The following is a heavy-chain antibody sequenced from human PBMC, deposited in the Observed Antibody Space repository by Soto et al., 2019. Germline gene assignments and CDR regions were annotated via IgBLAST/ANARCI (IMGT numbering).Heavy chain of an antibody. CDR2: INAGNGNT. Sequence: ASVKVSCKASGYTFTSYAMHWVRQAPGQRLEWMGWINAGNGNTKYSQKFQGRVTITRDTSASTAYMELSSLRSEDTAVYYCARAVTESDYDILTGPLYYFDYWGQGTLVTVSS. J-gene: IGHJ4*02. CDR3: ARAVTESDYDILTGPLYYFDY. D-gene: IGHD3-9*01. V-gene: IGHV1-3*01. CDR1: GYTFTSYA.